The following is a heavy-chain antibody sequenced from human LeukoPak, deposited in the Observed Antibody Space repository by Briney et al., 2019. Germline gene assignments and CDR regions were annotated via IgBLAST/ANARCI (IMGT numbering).Heavy chain of an antibody. CDR2: INYYGKT. V-gene: IGHV4-39*07. CDR3: GRSAGFVHFDH. CDR1: GNSISSSSYY. J-gene: IGHJ4*02. Sequence: SETLSLTCTVSGNSISSSSYYWVWIRQLPGKGLEWIGSINYYGKTYYNPSVKSRVTISVDTSKNQFSLMVRSVTAADTAVYYCGRSAGFVHFDHWGQGTLVTVTS. D-gene: IGHD3-16*01.